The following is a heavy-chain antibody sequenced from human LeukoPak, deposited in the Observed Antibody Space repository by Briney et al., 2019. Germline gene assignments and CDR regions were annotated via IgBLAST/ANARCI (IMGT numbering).Heavy chain of an antibody. D-gene: IGHD6-13*01. V-gene: IGHV1-2*02. CDR1: GYTFTGYY. Sequence: ASVKVSCKASGYTFTGYYMHWVRQAPGQGLEWMGWINPNSGGTNYAQKFQGRVTMTRDTSISTAYMELSRLRSDDTAVYYCARALSYMQQLAEYFQHWGQGTLVTVSS. J-gene: IGHJ1*01. CDR2: INPNSGGT. CDR3: ARALSYMQQLAEYFQH.